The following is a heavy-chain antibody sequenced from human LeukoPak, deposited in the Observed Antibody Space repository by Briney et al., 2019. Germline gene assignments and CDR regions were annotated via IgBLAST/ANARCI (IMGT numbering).Heavy chain of an antibody. J-gene: IGHJ4*02. CDR1: GYTFTGYY. Sequence: ASVKVSCKASGYTFTGYYMHWVRQAPGQGLEWMGWINPNSGGTNYAQKFQGRVTMTRDTSITTAYMELSSLRSDDTAVYYCAREFNSGGCPGYWGQGTLVTVSS. CDR2: INPNSGGT. D-gene: IGHD2-15*01. CDR3: AREFNSGGCPGY. V-gene: IGHV1-2*02.